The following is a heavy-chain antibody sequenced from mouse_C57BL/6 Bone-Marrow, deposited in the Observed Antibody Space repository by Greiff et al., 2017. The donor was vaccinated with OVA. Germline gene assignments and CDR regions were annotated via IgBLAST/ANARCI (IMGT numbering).Heavy chain of an antibody. V-gene: IGHV1-61*01. CDR2: IYPSDSET. Sequence: QVQLQQPGAELVRPGSSVKLSCKASGYTFTSYWMDWVKQRPGQGLEWIGNIYPSDSETHYNQKFKDKATLTVEKSSSTAYMQLSSLTSEDSAVYYCARVTGTHFDYWGQGTTLTVSS. J-gene: IGHJ2*01. CDR3: ARVTGTHFDY. D-gene: IGHD4-1*01. CDR1: GYTFTSYW.